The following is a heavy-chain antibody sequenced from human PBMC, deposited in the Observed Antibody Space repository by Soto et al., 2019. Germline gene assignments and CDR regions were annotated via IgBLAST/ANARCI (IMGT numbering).Heavy chain of an antibody. D-gene: IGHD6-13*01. CDR3: ARDVSPGSSSLYLDAFDI. CDR2: INRDGSKK. V-gene: IGHV3-7*05. Sequence: VQLEESGGDLVQPGGSLRLSCAASGFTLSAYWMTWVRQAPGKGLEWVANINRDGSKKSYLDSVRGRFTISRANVGNSLYLKMDSLRADDTALYYCARDVSPGSSSLYLDAFDIWGQGTMVTVSS. J-gene: IGHJ3*02. CDR1: GFTLSAYW.